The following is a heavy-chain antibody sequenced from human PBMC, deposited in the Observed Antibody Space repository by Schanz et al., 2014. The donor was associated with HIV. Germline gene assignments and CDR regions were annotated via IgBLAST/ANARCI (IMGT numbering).Heavy chain of an antibody. J-gene: IGHJ6*02. CDR2: IWYDGTDK. D-gene: IGHD5-18*01. V-gene: IGHV3-33*08. CDR3: ARDAASHSYGSTMDV. CDR1: GFDFSSHG. Sequence: QMQLVESGGAVVRPGGSLRLSCAASGFDFSSHGMHWVRQAPGKGLEWVAVIWYDGTDKYYAGSVKGRFTISRDNSQNTLYLQMNSLRAEDTAVYYCARDAASHSYGSTMDVWGQGTTVTVSS.